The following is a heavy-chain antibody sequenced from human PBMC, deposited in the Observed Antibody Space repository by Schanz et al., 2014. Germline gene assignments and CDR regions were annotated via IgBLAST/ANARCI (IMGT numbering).Heavy chain of an antibody. CDR2: ISSSSMYI. Sequence: EVQLVESGGGLVKSGGSLRLSCATSGFIFTSYSMHWVRQAPGKGLEWVSSISSSSMYIYQADSMRGRFTISRDNAKNSLYLQVNNLSAEDTAVYYCAKSKSQLPLFDYWGQGTLVAVSS. CDR3: AKSKSQLPLFDY. CDR1: GFIFTSYS. D-gene: IGHD2-21*01. V-gene: IGHV3-21*01. J-gene: IGHJ4*02.